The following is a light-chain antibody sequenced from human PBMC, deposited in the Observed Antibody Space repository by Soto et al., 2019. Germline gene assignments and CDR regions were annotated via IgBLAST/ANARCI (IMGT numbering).Light chain of an antibody. CDR3: GTWDSSLSAFV. J-gene: IGLJ1*01. CDR1: SXNIGNNY. V-gene: IGLV1-51*01. CDR2: DNN. Sequence: QSALTQPPSVSAAPGQKVTISCSGSSXNIGNNYVSWYQQLPGTAPKLLIYDNNKRPSGIPDRFSGSKSGTSATLGITGLQTGDEADYYCGTWDSSLSAFVFGTGTKVTVL.